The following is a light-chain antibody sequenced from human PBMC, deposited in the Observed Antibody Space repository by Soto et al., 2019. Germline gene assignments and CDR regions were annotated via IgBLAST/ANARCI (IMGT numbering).Light chain of an antibody. CDR1: HVINSW. CDR2: AAS. V-gene: IGKV1-12*01. J-gene: IGKJ5*01. CDR3: QQNYSPPPIT. Sequence: DIQMTQSPSSLSASVGYRVTTTSRASHVINSWLAWYQQKPGKAPKLLIYAASSLQSGVPSKFSGSGFGTDFTLTISSLQTEDFATYYCQQNYSPPPITFGQGRRLEIK.